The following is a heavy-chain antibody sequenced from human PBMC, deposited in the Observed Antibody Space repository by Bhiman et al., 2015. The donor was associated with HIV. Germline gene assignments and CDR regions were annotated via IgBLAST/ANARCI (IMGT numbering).Heavy chain of an antibody. J-gene: IGHJ4*02. V-gene: IGHV3-21*04. Sequence: EVQLVESGGGLVKPGGSLRLSCAASGFTFSSHSMTWVRQAPGKGLEWVSSITSSSRYIQYADSVKGRFTISRDNAKNSLYLQMRSLSGEDTAVYYCVKGSGSFPRGNSFDYWGQGTVVTVSS. D-gene: IGHD3-10*01. CDR2: ITSSSRYI. CDR3: VKGSGSFPRGNSFDY. CDR1: GFTFSSHS.